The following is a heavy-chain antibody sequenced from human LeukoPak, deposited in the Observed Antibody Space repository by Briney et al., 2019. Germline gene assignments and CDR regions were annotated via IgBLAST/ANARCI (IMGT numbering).Heavy chain of an antibody. CDR1: GFSFNSYW. CDR2: IDPAGTDT. D-gene: IGHD6-19*01. CDR3: GRFGYVAGIDL. Sequence: PGGSLRLSCAASGFSFNSYWMTWVRQPPGRGLEWVANIDPAGTDTYYVDPVKGRFTISRDNSKNLVYLQMNTLRAEDTAVYSCGRFGYVAGIDLWGQGTLGTVSS. V-gene: IGHV3-7*01. J-gene: IGHJ4*02.